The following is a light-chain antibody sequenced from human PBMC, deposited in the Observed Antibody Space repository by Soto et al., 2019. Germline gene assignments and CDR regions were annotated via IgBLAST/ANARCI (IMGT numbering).Light chain of an antibody. CDR3: SSYATNRDVL. Sequence: QSALTQPASVSGSPGQSITIPCTGTSSDVGVYNHVSWYQHHPGKAPKLMIYDVSYRPSGVSNRFSGSKSGNTASLTISGLQAEDEADYYCSSYATNRDVLFGGGTQLTVL. CDR1: SSDVGVYNH. J-gene: IGLJ2*01. V-gene: IGLV2-14*03. CDR2: DVS.